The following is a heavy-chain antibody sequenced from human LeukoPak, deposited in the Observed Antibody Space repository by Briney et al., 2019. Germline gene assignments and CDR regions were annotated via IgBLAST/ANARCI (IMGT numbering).Heavy chain of an antibody. CDR2: FDPEDGET. CDR3: ATDQDFWSGYSA. Sequence: VASVKVSCKASGGTFSSYAISWVRQAPGKGLEWMGGFDPEDGETIYAQKFQGRVTMTEDTSTDTAYMELSSLRSEDTAVYYCATDQDFWSGYSAWGQGTLVTVSS. J-gene: IGHJ4*02. CDR1: GGTFSSYA. V-gene: IGHV1-24*01. D-gene: IGHD3-3*01.